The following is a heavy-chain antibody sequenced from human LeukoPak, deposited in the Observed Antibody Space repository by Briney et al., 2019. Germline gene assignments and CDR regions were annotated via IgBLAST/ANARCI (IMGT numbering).Heavy chain of an antibody. Sequence: GGSLRLSCAASGFTFSSYGMNWVRQAPGKGLEWVANIKQDGSEKYYVDSVKGRFTISRDNAKNSLYLQMNSLRAEDTAVYYCARDRVWFGEIGDDYWGQGTLVTVSS. CDR3: ARDRVWFGEIGDDY. V-gene: IGHV3-7*01. CDR1: GFTFSSYG. CDR2: IKQDGSEK. J-gene: IGHJ4*02. D-gene: IGHD3-10*01.